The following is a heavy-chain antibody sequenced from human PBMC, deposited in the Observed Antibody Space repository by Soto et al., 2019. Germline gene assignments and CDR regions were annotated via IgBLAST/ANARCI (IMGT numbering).Heavy chain of an antibody. CDR3: ARGSAAHDAFDI. CDR2: IGTAGDT. CDR1: GFTFSSYD. Sequence: GGSLRLSCAASGFTFSSYDMHWVRQATGKGLEWVSAIGTAGDTYYPGSVKGRFTISRENAKNSLYLQMNSLRAGDTAVYYCARGSAAHDAFDIWGQGTMVTVS. J-gene: IGHJ3*02. D-gene: IGHD6-13*01. V-gene: IGHV3-13*01.